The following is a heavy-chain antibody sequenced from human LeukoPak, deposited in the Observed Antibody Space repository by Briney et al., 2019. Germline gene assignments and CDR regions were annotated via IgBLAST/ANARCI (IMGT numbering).Heavy chain of an antibody. J-gene: IGHJ3*02. Sequence: GASVNVSCKVSGYTLTELSMHWVRQAPGKGLEWMGGFDPEDGETIYAQKFQGRVTMTEDTSTDTAYMELSSLRSEDTAVYYCATDRGQSGSYYLAFDIWGQGTMVTVSS. V-gene: IGHV1-24*01. D-gene: IGHD1-26*01. CDR2: FDPEDGET. CDR1: GYTLTELS. CDR3: ATDRGQSGSYYLAFDI.